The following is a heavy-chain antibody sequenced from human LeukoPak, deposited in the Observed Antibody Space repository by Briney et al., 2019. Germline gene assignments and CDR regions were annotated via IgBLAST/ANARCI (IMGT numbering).Heavy chain of an antibody. V-gene: IGHV1-18*01. J-gene: IGHJ6*03. CDR2: ISAYNGNT. CDR1: GYTLTSYG. CDR3: ARVGADCGNPDGYYYYYYMDV. Sequence: ASVKVSCEASGYTLTSYGISWVRQAPGQGLEWMGWISAYNGNTNYAQKLQGRVTMTTDTSTSTAYMELRSLRSDDTAVYYCARVGADCGNPDGYYYYYYMDVWGKGTTVTVSS. D-gene: IGHD4-23*01.